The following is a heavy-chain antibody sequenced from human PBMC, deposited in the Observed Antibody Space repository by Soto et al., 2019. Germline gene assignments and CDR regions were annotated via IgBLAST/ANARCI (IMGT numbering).Heavy chain of an antibody. CDR2: IYWHDDK. CDR1: GFSLSTSGVG. V-gene: IGHV2-5*01. Sequence: QITLKESGRTLVKPTQTLTLTCTFSGFSLSTSGVGVGWIRQPPGKALEWLALIYWHDDKRYSPSLKSRLTINKDTSKDPVVLTMTNMDPVDTATYCGAQRVMAPGIYYFDYGGQGTLVTVAS. J-gene: IGHJ4*02. D-gene: IGHD2-21*01. CDR3: AQRVMAPGIYYFDY.